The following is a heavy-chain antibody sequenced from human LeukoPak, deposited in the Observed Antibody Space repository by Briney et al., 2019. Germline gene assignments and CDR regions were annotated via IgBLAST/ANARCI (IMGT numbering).Heavy chain of an antibody. Sequence: SGTLSLTCGVSVGSINSGNWWTWVCQSPGEGLEWIGEIHHNRTRNYNPSLKSRVTISADTFKNHFSLIVTSLTAADTAVYYCAAAPILRGEGGEHYKYGMDVWGQGTTVIVSS. CDR3: AAAPILRGEGGEHYKYGMDV. D-gene: IGHD2-2*02. CDR1: VGSINSGNW. J-gene: IGHJ6*02. CDR2: IHHNRTR. V-gene: IGHV4/OR15-8*01.